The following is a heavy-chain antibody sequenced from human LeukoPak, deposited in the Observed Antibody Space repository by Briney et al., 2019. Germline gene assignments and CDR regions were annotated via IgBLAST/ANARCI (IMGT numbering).Heavy chain of an antibody. J-gene: IGHJ4*02. CDR3: ARAMYYYDSHDY. D-gene: IGHD3-22*01. CDR2: IYTSGST. CDR1: GGSISSGSHY. Sequence: SETLSLTCTVSGGSISSGSHYWSWIRQPAGKGLEWIGRIYTSGSTKYNPSLKSRVTISVDTSKNQFSLKLSSVTAADTAVYYCARAMYYYDSHDYWGQGTLVTVSS. V-gene: IGHV4-61*02.